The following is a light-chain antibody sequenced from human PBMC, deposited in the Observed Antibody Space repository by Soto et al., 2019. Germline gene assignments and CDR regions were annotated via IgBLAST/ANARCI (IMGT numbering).Light chain of an antibody. CDR1: QSVSRY. Sequence: EVVLTQSPATLSLSPGETATLSCRTSQSVSRYLAWYQQKPGQAPRLLIYGASTRATAVPARFTASGSGTEFTLTISSLQSDDFGVYYCQQYDTWPRTFGQGTKVDIK. CDR2: GAS. CDR3: QQYDTWPRT. J-gene: IGKJ1*01. V-gene: IGKV3-15*01.